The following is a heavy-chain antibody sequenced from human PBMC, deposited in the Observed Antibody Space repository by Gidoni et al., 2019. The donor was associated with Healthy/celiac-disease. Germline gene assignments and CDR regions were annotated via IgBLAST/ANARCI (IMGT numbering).Heavy chain of an antibody. D-gene: IGHD6-19*01. CDR3: ARHSLAVAGNYYYYGMDV. Sequence: EVQLVQSGAEVKKPGVSLKISCKGSGYSFTSYWLGWVRQMPGKGLEWMGIIYPGDSDTRYSPSFQGQVTISADKSISTAYLQWSSLKASDTAMYYCARHSLAVAGNYYYYGMDVWGQGTTVTVSS. J-gene: IGHJ6*02. CDR2: IYPGDSDT. V-gene: IGHV5-51*01. CDR1: GYSFTSYW.